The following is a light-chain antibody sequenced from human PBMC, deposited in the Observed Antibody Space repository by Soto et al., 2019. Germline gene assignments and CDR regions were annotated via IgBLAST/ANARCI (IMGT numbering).Light chain of an antibody. CDR2: GAS. Sequence: EIVMTPSAATLAVYTRERATLSCMASQSVRINVAWYQQKNGQAPRLLVYGASTRASGIPDRFSGSGSGTEFTLTISSLQSEDFAVYYCQQCTNWPPLTFGGGTKVDI. CDR3: QQCTNWPPLT. J-gene: IGKJ4*01. CDR1: QSVRIN. V-gene: IGKV3-15*01.